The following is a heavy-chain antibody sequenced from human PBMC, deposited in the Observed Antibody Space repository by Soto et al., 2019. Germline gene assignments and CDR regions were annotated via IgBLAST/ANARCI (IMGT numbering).Heavy chain of an antibody. V-gene: IGHV1-18*01. D-gene: IGHD3-10*01. Sequence: QVQLVQSGGEVKKPGASVKVSCKASGYTFTNYGISWVRQAPGQGLEWMGWINVYNGNTKYAQKVQGRVTMTTDTSTSTAYMELRSLRSDETAVYYCARGVGSGSYYNQDNWFDPWGQGTLVTVSS. J-gene: IGHJ5*02. CDR1: GYTFTNYG. CDR3: ARGVGSGSYYNQDNWFDP. CDR2: INVYNGNT.